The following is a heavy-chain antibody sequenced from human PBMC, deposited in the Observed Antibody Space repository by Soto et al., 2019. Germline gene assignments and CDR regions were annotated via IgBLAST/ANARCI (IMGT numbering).Heavy chain of an antibody. CDR1: GFTFSDYY. D-gene: IGHD5-12*01. CDR3: ARGIVATPLYYYYYYMDV. V-gene: IGHV3-11*01. CDR2: ISSSGSTI. Sequence: GGSLRLSCAASGFTFSDYYMSWIRQAPGKGLEWVSYISSSGSTIYYADSVKGRFTISRDNAKNSLYLQMNSLRAEDTAVYYCARGIVATPLYYYYYYMDVWGKGTTVTVSS. J-gene: IGHJ6*03.